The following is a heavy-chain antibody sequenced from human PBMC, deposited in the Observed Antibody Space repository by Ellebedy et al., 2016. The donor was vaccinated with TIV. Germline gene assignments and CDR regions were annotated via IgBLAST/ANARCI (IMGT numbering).Heavy chain of an antibody. CDR2: IYSGGNI. Sequence: GESLKISXAASGFAVSSNYMSWVCQAPGKGLEWVSVIYSGGNIYYTDSVKGRFTISRDASKNTLYLQMNSLRAEDTAVYYCARSVGQRFGAAGFWYSDVWGKGTTVTVSS. J-gene: IGHJ6*03. V-gene: IGHV3-53*01. CDR3: ARSVGQRFGAAGFWYSDV. CDR1: GFAVSSNY. D-gene: IGHD3-3*01.